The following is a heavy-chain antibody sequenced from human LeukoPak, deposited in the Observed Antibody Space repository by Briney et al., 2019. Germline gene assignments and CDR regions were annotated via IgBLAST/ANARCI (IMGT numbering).Heavy chain of an antibody. CDR3: GRRSSVIPQYSAFDP. Sequence: PWGSLRLSCAASGFTFSSYAMSWVRQAPGKGLEWVSAISGSGGSTYYADSVKGRFTISRDNSKNTLYLQMNSLRAEDTAVYYCGRRSSVIPQYSAFDPWGQGTLVTVSS. D-gene: IGHD2-2*01. V-gene: IGHV3-23*01. J-gene: IGHJ5*02. CDR2: ISGSGGST. CDR1: GFTFSSYA.